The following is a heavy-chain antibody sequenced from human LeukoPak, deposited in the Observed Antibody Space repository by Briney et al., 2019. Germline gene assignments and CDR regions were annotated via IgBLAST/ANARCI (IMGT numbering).Heavy chain of an antibody. J-gene: IGHJ4*02. Sequence: SETLSLTCAVYGGSFSGYYWSWIRQPPGKGLEWIGEINHSGSTNYNPSLKSRVTISVDTSKNQFSLKLSSVTAADTAVYYCARDLYARGNNFDYWGQGTLVTVSS. CDR2: INHSGST. CDR3: ARDLYARGNNFDY. CDR1: GGSFSGYY. D-gene: IGHD2-8*01. V-gene: IGHV4-34*01.